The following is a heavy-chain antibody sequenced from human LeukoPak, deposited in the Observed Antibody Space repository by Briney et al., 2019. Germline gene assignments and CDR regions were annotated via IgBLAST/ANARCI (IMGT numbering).Heavy chain of an antibody. CDR3: ARERVAGTFDY. V-gene: IGHV3-21*01. D-gene: IGHD6-19*01. CDR1: RFTFSSYR. Sequence: TGGSLRLSCAASRFTFSSYRMNWVRQAPGKGLEWVSSISSSSYIYYADSVKGRFTIYRDNAKNSLYLQMNILRAEDTAVYYCARERVAGTFDYWGQGTLVTVSS. J-gene: IGHJ4*02. CDR2: ISSSSYI.